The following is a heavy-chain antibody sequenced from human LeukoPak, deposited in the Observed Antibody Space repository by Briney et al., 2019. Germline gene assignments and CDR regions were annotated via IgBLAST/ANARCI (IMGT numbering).Heavy chain of an antibody. D-gene: IGHD6-13*01. CDR1: GGDVRRYH. J-gene: IGHJ6*02. CDR2: VYYSGSS. Sequence: SETLSLTCTVSGGDVRRYHWSWIRQPPGKGLEWIGEVYYSGSSDFNPSLKSRVTISTDTSNNQVSLKLNSVTAADTAVYYCARLSRVAAAGDYDYHSLDVWGQGTTVTVSS. V-gene: IGHV4-59*02. CDR3: ARLSRVAAAGDYDYHSLDV.